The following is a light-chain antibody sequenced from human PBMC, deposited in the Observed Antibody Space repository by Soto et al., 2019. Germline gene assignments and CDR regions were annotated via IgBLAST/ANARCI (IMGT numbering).Light chain of an antibody. Sequence: IPLTQSPSSLSASVGDRVTITCRASQGISSYLAWYQQKPGRAPKLLIYAASTLQSGVPSRFSGSRSGTDFTLTISSRQPEDFATYYCQQLNSYPLTFGPGTKVDIK. CDR2: AAS. CDR3: QQLNSYPLT. J-gene: IGKJ3*01. V-gene: IGKV1-9*01. CDR1: QGISSY.